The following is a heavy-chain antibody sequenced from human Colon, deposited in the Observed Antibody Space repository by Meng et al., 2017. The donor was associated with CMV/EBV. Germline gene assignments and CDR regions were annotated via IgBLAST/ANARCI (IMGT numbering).Heavy chain of an antibody. Sequence: GGSLRLSCEASGATFNNNGMHWVRQAPGKGLEWVAFIRYDGSDKIYADSVKGRFTISRDKSKNTLYLQMNSLRLEDTAIYYCAKDRYFGSGTFFGHYGMDVWGPGTTVTSP. J-gene: IGHJ6*02. CDR3: AKDRYFGSGTFFGHYGMDV. CDR1: GATFNNNG. V-gene: IGHV3-30*02. CDR2: IRYDGSDK. D-gene: IGHD3-10*01.